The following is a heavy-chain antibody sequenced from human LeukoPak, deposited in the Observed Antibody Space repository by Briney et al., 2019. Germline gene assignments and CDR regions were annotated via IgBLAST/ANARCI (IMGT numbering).Heavy chain of an antibody. D-gene: IGHD1-26*01. Sequence: PSETLSLTCTVPGGSISSYFWSWFRQPPGKGLEWIGYISYSGSTNYSPSLKSRITISLDTSKNQFSLKLSSVTAADTAVYYCARRRERRRTDRFDYFDYWGQGALVAVSS. J-gene: IGHJ4*02. CDR1: GGSISSYF. V-gene: IGHV4-59*08. CDR3: ARRRERRRTDRFDYFDY. CDR2: ISYSGST.